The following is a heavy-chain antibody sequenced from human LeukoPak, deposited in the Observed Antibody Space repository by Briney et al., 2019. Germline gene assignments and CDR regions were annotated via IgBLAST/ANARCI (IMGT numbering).Heavy chain of an antibody. D-gene: IGHD3-22*01. CDR2: ISGSGATT. CDR3: AKGVISDGSGYYYPFDY. V-gene: IGHV3-23*01. CDR1: GFTFSNYA. Sequence: GSLRLSCAASGFTFSNYAMSWVRQAPGKGLEWVSVISGSGATTDYADSVKGRFTISRDSSKNTLYLQMNSLRAEDTAVYYCAKGVISDGSGYYYPFDYWGQGTLVTVSS. J-gene: IGHJ4*02.